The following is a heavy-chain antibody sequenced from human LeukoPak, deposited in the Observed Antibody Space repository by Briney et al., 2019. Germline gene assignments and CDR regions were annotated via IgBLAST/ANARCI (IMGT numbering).Heavy chain of an antibody. CDR1: GYSISSNYY. D-gene: IGHD6-19*01. Sequence: SETLSLTCTVSGYSISSNYYWGWIRQPPGKGLEWIGSIYHSGSTYYNPSLKSRVTISVDTSKNQFSLKVRSVTAADTAVYYCARPGIAVAGTWDYWGQGTLVTVSS. CDR3: ARPGIAVAGTWDY. J-gene: IGHJ4*02. V-gene: IGHV4-38-2*02. CDR2: IYHSGST.